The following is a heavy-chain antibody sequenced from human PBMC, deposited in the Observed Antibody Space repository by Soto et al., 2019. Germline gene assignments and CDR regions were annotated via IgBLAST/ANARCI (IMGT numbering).Heavy chain of an antibody. V-gene: IGHV1-58*01. CDR2: IVVGSGNT. CDR1: GFTFTSSA. D-gene: IGHD6-19*01. CDR3: AADQDWEQWLAHAFDI. Sequence: SVKVSCKASGFTFTSSAVQWVRQARGQRLEWIGWIVVGSGNTNYAQKFQERVTITRDMSTSTAYMELSSLRSEDTAVYHCAADQDWEQWLAHAFDIWGQGTMVTVSS. J-gene: IGHJ3*02.